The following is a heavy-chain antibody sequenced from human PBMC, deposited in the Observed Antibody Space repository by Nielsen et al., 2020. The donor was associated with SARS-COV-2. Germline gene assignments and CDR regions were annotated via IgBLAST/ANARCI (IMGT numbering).Heavy chain of an antibody. J-gene: IGHJ4*02. CDR2: ISSSSSCI. V-gene: IGHV3-21*04. CDR1: GFTFSSYS. CDR3: ARVQQWLSTSPPDY. Sequence: GGSLRLSCAASGFTFSSYSMNWVRQAPGKGLEWVSSISSSSSCIYYADSVKGRFTISRDNAKNSLYLQMNSLRAEDTAVYYCARVQQWLSTSPPDYWGQGTLVTVSS. D-gene: IGHD6-19*01.